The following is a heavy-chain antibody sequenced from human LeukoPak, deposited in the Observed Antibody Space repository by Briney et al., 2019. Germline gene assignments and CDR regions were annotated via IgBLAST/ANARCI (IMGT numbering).Heavy chain of an antibody. J-gene: IGHJ4*02. V-gene: IGHV3-74*01. CDR3: AKDSYDTSI. Sequence: PGGSLRLSCAASGFTFSSYWMHWVRQAPGKGLVWVSRINSDGSSTFYADSVKGRFTISRDNSKNTLYLQINSLRAEDTAVYYCAKDSYDTSIWGQGTLVTVSA. D-gene: IGHD3-22*01. CDR1: GFTFSSYW. CDR2: INSDGSST.